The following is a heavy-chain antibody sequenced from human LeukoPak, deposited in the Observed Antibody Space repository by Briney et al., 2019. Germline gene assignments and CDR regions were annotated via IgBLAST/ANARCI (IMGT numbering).Heavy chain of an antibody. D-gene: IGHD3-10*01. CDR1: GFTISSNY. V-gene: IGHV3-53*01. J-gene: IGHJ4*02. CDR2: IYSGGGRT. CDR3: ARDTRLNYDSGSYCLDY. Sequence: GGSLRLSCAASGFTISSNYMSWVRQAPGKGREWGADIYSGGGRTYYADSVKGRFTISRDNSKNTLYLQMNSLSAEDTAVYYCARDTRLNYDSGSYCLDYWGQGTLVTVST.